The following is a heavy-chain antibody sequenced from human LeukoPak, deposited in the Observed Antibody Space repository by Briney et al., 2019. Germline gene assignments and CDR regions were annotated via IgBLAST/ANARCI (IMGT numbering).Heavy chain of an antibody. CDR3: VRGLGYCSSDTCRIFDS. Sequence: GESLKISCKGSGYSFTDYWIGWVRQMPGKCLEWMAIIWPGNSDTRYSPSFQGQVTISADKSISTAYLQWSSLKASDTAIYYCVRGLGYCSSDTCRIFDSWGQGTLVTVSP. J-gene: IGHJ4*02. V-gene: IGHV5-51*01. D-gene: IGHD2-2*01. CDR1: GYSFTDYW. CDR2: IWPGNSDT.